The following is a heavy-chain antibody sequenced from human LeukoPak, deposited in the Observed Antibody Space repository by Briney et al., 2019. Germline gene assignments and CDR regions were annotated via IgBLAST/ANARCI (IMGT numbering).Heavy chain of an antibody. CDR1: GYTFTSYG. D-gene: IGHD3-22*01. J-gene: IGHJ3*02. CDR3: ARVGSGYYYGAFDI. Sequence: ASVKVSCKASGYTFTSYGISWVRQAPGQGLEWIGWISAYNGNTNYAQKLQGRVTMTTDTSTSTAYMELRSLRSDDTAVYYCARVGSGYYYGAFDIWGQGTMVTVSS. CDR2: ISAYNGNT. V-gene: IGHV1-18*01.